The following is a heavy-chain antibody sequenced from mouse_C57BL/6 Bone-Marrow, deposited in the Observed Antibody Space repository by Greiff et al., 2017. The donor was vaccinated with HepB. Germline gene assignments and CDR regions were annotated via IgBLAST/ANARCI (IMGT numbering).Heavy chain of an antibody. Sequence: EVQLQQSGAELVRPGASVKLSCTASGFNIKDDYMHWVKQGPEQGLEWIGWIDPENGDTEYASKFQGKATITADTSSNTAYLQLSSLTSEDTAVYYCTFYGNYPYFDYWGQGTTLTVSS. V-gene: IGHV14-4*01. CDR3: TFYGNYPYFDY. J-gene: IGHJ2*01. CDR2: IDPENGDT. CDR1: GFNIKDDY. D-gene: IGHD2-1*01.